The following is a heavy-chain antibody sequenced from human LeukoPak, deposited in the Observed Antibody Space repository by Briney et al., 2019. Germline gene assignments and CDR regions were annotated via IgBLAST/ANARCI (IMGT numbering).Heavy chain of an antibody. J-gene: IGHJ5*02. CDR2: IYYSGST. D-gene: IGHD6-19*01. Sequence: SETLSLTCTVSGGSISSSSYCWGWIRQPPGKGPEWIGSIYYSGSTYYNPSLKSRATISVDRSKNQCSRTLSAVTAADAAVYYCARGTSIAVDGKGWFDPWGQGTLVTVSS. CDR3: ARGTSIAVDGKGWFDP. CDR1: GGSISSSSYC. V-gene: IGHV4-39*07.